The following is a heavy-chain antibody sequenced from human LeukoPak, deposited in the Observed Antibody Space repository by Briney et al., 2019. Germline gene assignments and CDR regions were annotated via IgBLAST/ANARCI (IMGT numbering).Heavy chain of an antibody. J-gene: IGHJ3*01. Sequence: GGSLRLSCAASGLTFSSYWMSWVRQAPGKGLEWVANIKQDGSEKYYVDSVKGRFTISRDNAKNSLYLQMNSLRAEDTAVYYCAREGASTNWGQGTMVTVSS. CDR1: GLTFSSYW. D-gene: IGHD5-24*01. CDR2: IKQDGSEK. CDR3: AREGASTN. V-gene: IGHV3-7*01.